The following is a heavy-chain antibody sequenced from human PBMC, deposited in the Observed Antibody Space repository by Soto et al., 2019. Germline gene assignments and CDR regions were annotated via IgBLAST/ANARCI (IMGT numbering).Heavy chain of an antibody. J-gene: IGHJ6*02. CDR2: IYYSGST. Sequence: SETLSLTCTVSGGSISSYYWSWIRQPPGKGLEWIGYIYYSGSTNYNPSLKSRVTISVDTSKNQFSLKLSSVTAADTAVYYCARASRYCSSTSCFGGTNYYYYGMDVWGQGTKVTGSS. V-gene: IGHV4-59*08. D-gene: IGHD2-2*01. CDR3: ARASRYCSSTSCFGGTNYYYYGMDV. CDR1: GGSISSYY.